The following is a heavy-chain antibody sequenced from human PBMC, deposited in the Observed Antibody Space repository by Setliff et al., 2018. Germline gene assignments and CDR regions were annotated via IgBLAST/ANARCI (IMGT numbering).Heavy chain of an antibody. D-gene: IGHD4-4*01. V-gene: IGHV3-48*01. CDR1: GFSFSNYG. Sequence: GGSLRLSCVVSGFSFSNYGMTWVRQAPGKGLEWISYISTSSGTRYYADSVKGRFTISRDNANQSLYLQMNSLRAEDTAVYYCARWTTNLNYYYYMDVWGKGTTVTVSS. J-gene: IGHJ6*03. CDR3: ARWTTNLNYYYYMDV. CDR2: ISTSSGTR.